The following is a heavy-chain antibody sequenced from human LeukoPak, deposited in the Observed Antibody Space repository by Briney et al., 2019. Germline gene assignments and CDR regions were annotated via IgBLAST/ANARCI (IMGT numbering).Heavy chain of an antibody. Sequence: GGSPRLSCAASGFTFSNYSMNWVRQAPGKGLEWISYISSTSITIDFADSVQGRFTISRDNAKNSLYLQMNSLRAEDTAVYYCARDKTGSGWYDAFDIWGQGTMVTVSS. J-gene: IGHJ3*02. CDR1: GFTFSNYS. CDR2: ISSTSITI. D-gene: IGHD6-19*01. CDR3: ARDKTGSGWYDAFDI. V-gene: IGHV3-48*04.